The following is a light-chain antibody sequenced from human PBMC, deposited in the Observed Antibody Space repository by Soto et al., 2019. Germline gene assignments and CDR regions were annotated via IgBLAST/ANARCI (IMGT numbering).Light chain of an antibody. J-gene: IGLJ1*01. CDR3: GSYTSNDTPYV. CDR1: SSDVGGYNY. Sequence: QSVLTQPASVSGSPGQSITISCTGTSSDVGGYNYVSWYQHHPGEAPKLMIYGVTNRPAGVSNRFSGSKSANTASLTISGLQAEDEADYYCGSYTSNDTPYVFGSGTKLTVL. V-gene: IGLV2-14*01. CDR2: GVT.